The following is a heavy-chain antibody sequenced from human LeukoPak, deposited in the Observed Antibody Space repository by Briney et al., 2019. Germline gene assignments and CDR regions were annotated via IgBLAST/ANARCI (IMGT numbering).Heavy chain of an antibody. CDR2: MYYRGNT. CDR3: AREMQRRSMIVVVISVGFDY. V-gene: IGHV4-39*07. Sequence: SETLSLTCTVSGGSISSITYYWGWIRQPPGKGLEWVGHMYYRGNTFYNPSLKSRVTISVDTSKNQFSLKLSSVTAADTAVYYCAREMQRRSMIVVVISVGFDYWGQGTLVTVSS. CDR1: GGSISSITYY. D-gene: IGHD3-22*01. J-gene: IGHJ4*02.